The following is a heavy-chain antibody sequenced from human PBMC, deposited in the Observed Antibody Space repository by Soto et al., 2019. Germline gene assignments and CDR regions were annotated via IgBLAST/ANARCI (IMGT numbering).Heavy chain of an antibody. CDR2: IVPILGTP. Sequence: QVQLVQSGAEVKEPGSSVRVSCKASGGTFDNFIMNWVRQTPGQGLEWMGGIVPILGTPTYAEKFKGRVKISATGSAITWYMEGTSLKTEDTAIYYWASNGTYISSLSQYSCMSVWGQGTTVTVSS. D-gene: IGHD1-7*01. J-gene: IGHJ6*02. CDR1: GGTFDNFI. CDR3: ASNGTYISSLSQYSCMSV. V-gene: IGHV1-69*01.